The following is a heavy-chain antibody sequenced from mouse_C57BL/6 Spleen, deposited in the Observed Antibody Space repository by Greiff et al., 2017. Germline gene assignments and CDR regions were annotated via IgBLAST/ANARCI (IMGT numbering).Heavy chain of an antibody. CDR2: FHPYNDDT. J-gene: IGHJ1*03. D-gene: IGHD1-1*01. Sequence: LKESGAELVKPGASVKMSCKASGYTFTTYPIEWMKQNHGKSLEWIGNFHPYNDDTKYNEKFKGKATLTVEKSSSTVYLELSRLTSDDSAVYYCARRLRSPYWYFDVWGTGTTVTVSS. CDR1: GYTFTTYP. V-gene: IGHV1-47*01. CDR3: ARRLRSPYWYFDV.